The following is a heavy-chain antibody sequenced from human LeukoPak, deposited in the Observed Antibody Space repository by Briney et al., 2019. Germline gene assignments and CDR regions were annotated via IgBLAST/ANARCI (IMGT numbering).Heavy chain of an antibody. CDR1: GHTFPGYY. CDR3: ARELNSGYDSLSFDY. Sequence: GASVKVSCKASGHTFPGYYMHWVRQAPGQGLEGMGWINPNSGGTNYAQKFQGRVTMTRDTSISTAYMELSRLRSDDTAVYYCARELNSGYDSLSFDYWGQGTLVTVSS. CDR2: INPNSGGT. J-gene: IGHJ4*02. D-gene: IGHD5-12*01. V-gene: IGHV1-2*02.